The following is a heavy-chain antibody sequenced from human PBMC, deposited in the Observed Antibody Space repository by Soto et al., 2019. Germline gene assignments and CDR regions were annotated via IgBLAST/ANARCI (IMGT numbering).Heavy chain of an antibody. V-gene: IGHV3-11*03. CDR1: GFTFSDYY. Sequence: PGGSLRLSCAASGFTFSDYYMSWIRQAPGKGLEWVSYISSSSSYTNYADSVKGRFTISRDNAKNSLYLQMNSLRAEDTAVYYCARSPYSSSWYGGVDWFDPWGQGTLVTVSS. CDR2: ISSSSSYT. CDR3: ARSPYSSSWYGGVDWFDP. D-gene: IGHD6-13*01. J-gene: IGHJ5*02.